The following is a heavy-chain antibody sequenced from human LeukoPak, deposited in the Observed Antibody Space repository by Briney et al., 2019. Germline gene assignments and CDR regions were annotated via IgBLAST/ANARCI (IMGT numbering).Heavy chain of an antibody. CDR3: ARVSVGATMLAYFDY. Sequence: ASVKVSCKASGYTFTNYYMHWVRQAPGQGLEWMGIINPSGGITNYAQKFQGRVTMTRDMSTSTVYMELSSLRSEDTAVYYCARVSVGATMLAYFDYWGQGALVTVSS. D-gene: IGHD1-26*01. J-gene: IGHJ4*02. CDR2: INPSGGIT. CDR1: GYTFTNYY. V-gene: IGHV1-46*01.